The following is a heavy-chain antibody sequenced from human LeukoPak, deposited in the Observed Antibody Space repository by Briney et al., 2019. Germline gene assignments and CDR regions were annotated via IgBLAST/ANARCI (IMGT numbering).Heavy chain of an antibody. V-gene: IGHV4-30-4*01. CDR3: ARIVVVTTHLDY. CDR1: GGSISSGDYY. D-gene: IGHD3-22*01. CDR2: IYYSGST. J-gene: IGHJ4*02. Sequence: SETLSLTCTVSGGSISSGDYYWSWIRQPPGTGLEWIGYIYYSGSTYYNPSLKSRVTISVDTSKNQFSLKLSSVTAADTAVYYCARIVVVTTHLDYWGQGTLVTVSS.